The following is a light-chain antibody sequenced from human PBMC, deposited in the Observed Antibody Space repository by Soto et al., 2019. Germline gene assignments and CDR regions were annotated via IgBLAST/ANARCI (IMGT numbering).Light chain of an antibody. V-gene: IGKV3-15*01. CDR3: QQYGGSPLVT. Sequence: EIVMTQSPATLSVSPGERATLSCRASQSVSSNLAWYQQKPGQAPRLLIYGASTRATAIPARFSGSGSGTEFTLTLSSLQSEDFAVYYCQQYGGSPLVTFGGGTKVEIK. CDR1: QSVSSN. J-gene: IGKJ4*01. CDR2: GAS.